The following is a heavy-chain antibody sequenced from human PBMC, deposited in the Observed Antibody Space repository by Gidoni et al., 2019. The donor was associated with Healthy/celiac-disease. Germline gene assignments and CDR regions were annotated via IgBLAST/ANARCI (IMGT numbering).Heavy chain of an antibody. V-gene: IGHV3-15*01. CDR2: IKSKTDGGTT. D-gene: IGHD3-16*02. CDR1: GFTFSNAW. J-gene: IGHJ4*02. CDR3: TTPGFTFGGVIASYYFDY. Sequence: EVQLVESGGGLVKPGGSLRLSCAASGFTFSNAWMSWVRQAHGKGLEWVGRIKSKTDGGTTDYAAPVKGRFTISRDDSKNTLYLQMNSLKTEDTAVYYCTTPGFTFGGVIASYYFDYWGQGTLVTVSS.